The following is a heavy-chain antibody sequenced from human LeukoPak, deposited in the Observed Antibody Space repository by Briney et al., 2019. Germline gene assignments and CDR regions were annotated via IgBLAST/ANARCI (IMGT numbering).Heavy chain of an antibody. CDR3: ASQQLGYCSGGSCYYFDY. CDR2: IIPILGIA. Sequence: GASVKVSCKASGYTFTSYGTSWVRQAPGQGLEWMGRIIPILGIANYAQKLQGRVTITADKSTSTAYMELSSLRSEDTAVYYCASQQLGYCSGGSCYYFDYWGQGTLVTVSS. D-gene: IGHD2-15*01. V-gene: IGHV1-69*04. J-gene: IGHJ4*02. CDR1: GYTFTSYG.